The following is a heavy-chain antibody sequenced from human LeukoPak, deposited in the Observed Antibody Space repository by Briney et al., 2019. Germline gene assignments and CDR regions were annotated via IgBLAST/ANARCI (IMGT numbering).Heavy chain of an antibody. Sequence: GGSLRLSCAASGFTFSSYAMSWVRQAPRKGLEWVSAISGSGGSTYYADSVKGRFTISRDNSKQTLYLQMNSLRAKDTAVYYCAKGGCSGGSCYYPYYFDYWGQGTLVTVSS. CDR1: GFTFSSYA. V-gene: IGHV3-23*01. CDR3: AKGGCSGGSCYYPYYFDY. J-gene: IGHJ4*02. CDR2: ISGSGGST. D-gene: IGHD2-15*01.